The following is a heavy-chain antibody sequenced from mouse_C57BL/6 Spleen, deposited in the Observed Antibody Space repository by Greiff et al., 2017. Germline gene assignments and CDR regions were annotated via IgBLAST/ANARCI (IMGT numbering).Heavy chain of an antibody. CDR1: GFNIKDYY. J-gene: IGHJ1*03. Sequence: VQLKESGAELVKPGASVKLSCTASGFNIKDYYMHWVKQRTEQGLEWIGRIDPEDGETKYAPKFPGKATITADTSSNTAYLQLSSLTSEDTAVYYCARSPYYGSSYGYFDVWGTGTTVTVSS. D-gene: IGHD1-1*01. V-gene: IGHV14-2*01. CDR3: ARSPYYGSSYGYFDV. CDR2: IDPEDGET.